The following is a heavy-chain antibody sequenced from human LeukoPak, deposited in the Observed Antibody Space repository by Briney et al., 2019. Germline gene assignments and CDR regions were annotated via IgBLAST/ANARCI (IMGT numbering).Heavy chain of an antibody. Sequence: SETLSLTCSVSGGSICSFYWSWIRQPAGKGLEWIARIYTSESTHYNPCLESRVAKSVNTAKNLFSRKVSAVTAAESSGECGARGDSGYAAWGQGTLVTVSS. J-gene: IGHJ5*02. CDR1: GGSICSFY. CDR3: ARGDSGYAA. D-gene: IGHD5-12*01. V-gene: IGHV4-4*07. CDR2: IYTSEST.